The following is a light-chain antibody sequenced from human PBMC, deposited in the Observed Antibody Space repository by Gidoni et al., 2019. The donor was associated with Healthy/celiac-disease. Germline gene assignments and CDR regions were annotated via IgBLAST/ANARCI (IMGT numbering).Light chain of an antibody. J-gene: IGKJ1*01. CDR2: KAS. V-gene: IGKV1-5*03. CDR3: QQYNSYSRT. Sequence: DIQMAQSPSNLSASVGDSVTITCRASQSISSWLAWYQQKPGKAPKLLLYKASSLASGVPSRFSGSGSGTEFTLTISSLQPDDFATYYCQQYNSYSRTFGQGTKVEIK. CDR1: QSISSW.